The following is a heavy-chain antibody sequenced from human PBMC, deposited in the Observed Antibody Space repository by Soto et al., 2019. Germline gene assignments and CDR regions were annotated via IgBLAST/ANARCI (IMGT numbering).Heavy chain of an antibody. Sequence: ASVKVSCKALGYTSSSYGINWVRQAPGQGLEWMGWISVFNGDTKYAQKFQGRVAITKDPGTSTAHMELRSLRSDDAAVYFCATKDDHKDDQPYYYGMDVWGQGATVTVSS. CDR3: ATKDDHKDDQPYYYGMDV. CDR2: ISVFNGDT. CDR1: GYTSSSYG. J-gene: IGHJ6*02. V-gene: IGHV1-18*01. D-gene: IGHD3-16*01.